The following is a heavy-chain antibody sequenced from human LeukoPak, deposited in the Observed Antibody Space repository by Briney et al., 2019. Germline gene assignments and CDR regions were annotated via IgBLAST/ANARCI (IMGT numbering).Heavy chain of an antibody. J-gene: IGHJ4*02. D-gene: IGHD3-9*01. V-gene: IGHV1-69*13. CDR1: GGTFSSYA. Sequence: SVNVSCQASGGTFSSYAISWVRQAPGQGLEWMGGIIPIFGTANYAQKFQGRVTITADESTSTAYMELSSLRSEDTAVYYCARGSRYFDWLLYPPARPGAFDYWGQGTLVTVSS. CDR3: ARGSRYFDWLLYPPARPGAFDY. CDR2: IIPIFGTA.